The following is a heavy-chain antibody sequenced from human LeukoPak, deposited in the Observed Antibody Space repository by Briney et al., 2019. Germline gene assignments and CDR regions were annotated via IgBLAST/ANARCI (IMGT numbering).Heavy chain of an antibody. CDR3: ARGTGLPASSSWSFRPLGPFDY. CDR1: GDFITSDTYS. D-gene: IGHD6-13*01. J-gene: IGHJ4*02. CDR2: IYTTGTT. V-gene: IGHV4-61*02. Sequence: SQTLSLTCTLSGDFITSDTYSWSWIRQPAGMQLEWIGRIYTTGTTNYNPSLRGRVTMSIDTSKNQFSLKLSSVTAADTAVYYCARGTGLPASSSWSFRPLGPFDYWGQGTLVTVSS.